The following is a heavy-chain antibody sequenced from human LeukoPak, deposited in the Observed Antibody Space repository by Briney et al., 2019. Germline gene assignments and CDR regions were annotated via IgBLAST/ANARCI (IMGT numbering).Heavy chain of an antibody. CDR1: GYSISSGYY. D-gene: IGHD3-22*01. J-gene: IGHJ4*02. Sequence: PSETLSLTCTVSGYSISSGYYWGWIRQPPGKGLEWIGSIYHSGSTYYNPSLKSRVTISVDTSKNQFSLKLSSVTVADTAVYYCARDGYDYDDSSGYYYEDYWGQGTLVTVSS. CDR3: ARDGYDYDDSSGYYYEDY. V-gene: IGHV4-38-2*02. CDR2: IYHSGST.